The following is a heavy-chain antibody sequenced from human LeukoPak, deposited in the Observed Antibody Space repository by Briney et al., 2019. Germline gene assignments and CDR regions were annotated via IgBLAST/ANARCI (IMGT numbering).Heavy chain of an antibody. V-gene: IGHV3-74*03. J-gene: IGHJ1*01. CDR3: AKDRASATYEYFQY. CDR2: VDTDGSST. Sequence: GGSLRLSCAASGFTLSSYWMHWVRQAPGKGLVWVSRVDTDGSSTTYADSVKGRFTISRDNSKNTLYYQLDSLTAEDTAVYYCAKDRASATYEYFQYWGQGTQVTVSS. D-gene: IGHD3-10*01. CDR1: GFTLSSYW.